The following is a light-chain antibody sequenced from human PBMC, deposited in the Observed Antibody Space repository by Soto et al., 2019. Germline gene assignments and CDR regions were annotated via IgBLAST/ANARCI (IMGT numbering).Light chain of an antibody. V-gene: IGKV1-39*01. J-gene: IGKJ1*01. CDR1: QSISTY. CDR2: DAS. Sequence: IQMTQSPSSLAASVGDRVTITCRASQSISTYVNWYRQKSGAAPELLIYDASTLRSGVPSRFRGGGSGTDFTLTISSLQLEDFATYYCQQSYNTPLTFGQGTKVEIK. CDR3: QQSYNTPLT.